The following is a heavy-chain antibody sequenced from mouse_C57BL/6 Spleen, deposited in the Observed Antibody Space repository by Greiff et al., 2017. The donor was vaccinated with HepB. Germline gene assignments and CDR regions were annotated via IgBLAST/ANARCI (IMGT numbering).Heavy chain of an antibody. D-gene: IGHD1-1*01. CDR1: GFTFSDYY. V-gene: IGHV5-12*01. CDR3: ARGSSLAWFAY. Sequence: EVMLVESGGGLVQPGGSLKLSCAASGFTFSDYYMYWVRQTPEKRLEWVAYISNGGGSTYYPDTVKGRFTISRDNAKNTLYLQMSRLKSEDTAMYYCARGSSLAWFAYWGQGTLVTVSA. J-gene: IGHJ3*01. CDR2: ISNGGGST.